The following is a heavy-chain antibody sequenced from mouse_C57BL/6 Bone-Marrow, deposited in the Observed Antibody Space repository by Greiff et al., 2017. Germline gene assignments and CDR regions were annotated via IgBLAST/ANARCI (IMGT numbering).Heavy chain of an antibody. V-gene: IGHV1-69*01. Sequence: VQLQQPGAELVMPGASVKLSCKASGYTFTSYWMHWVKQRPGQGLEWIGEIDPSDSYTNYNQKFKGKSTLTVDKSSSTAYMQLSSLTAEDSAVYYCARGGGGYPWYVDVWGTGTTGTVSS. D-gene: IGHD2-2*01. CDR1: GYTFTSYW. CDR3: ARGGGGYPWYVDV. J-gene: IGHJ1*03. CDR2: IDPSDSYT.